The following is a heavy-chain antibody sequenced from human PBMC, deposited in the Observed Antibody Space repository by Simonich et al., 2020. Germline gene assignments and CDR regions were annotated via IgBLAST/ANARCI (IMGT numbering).Heavy chain of an antibody. CDR1: GFTFSSYA. J-gene: IGHJ4*02. Sequence: EVQLLESGGGLVQPGGSLRLSCAASGFTFSSYAMSWGGRGPGNGLGWVSGIRGRGGRPYYADSVKGRFTISRDNSKNTLYLQMNSLRAEDTAVYYCAKRSGVSITGTFDYWGQGTLVTVSS. D-gene: IGHD1-7*01. CDR3: AKRSGVSITGTFDY. CDR2: IRGRGGRP. V-gene: IGHV3-23*01.